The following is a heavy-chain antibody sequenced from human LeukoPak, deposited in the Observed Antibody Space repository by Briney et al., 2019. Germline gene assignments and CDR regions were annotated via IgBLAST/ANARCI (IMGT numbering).Heavy chain of an antibody. CDR2: NNHSGST. D-gene: IGHD2-21*01. CDR3: ARGYSFDP. J-gene: IGHJ5*02. Sequence: PSETLSLTCAVHVGSFSGYYWSSICEPPGKGRNWNRENNHSGSTNYNPSRNSRVTISVETSKNQFALKLSSVTAADTAVYNCARGYSFDPWGQGTLVTVSS. CDR1: VGSFSGYY. V-gene: IGHV4-34*01.